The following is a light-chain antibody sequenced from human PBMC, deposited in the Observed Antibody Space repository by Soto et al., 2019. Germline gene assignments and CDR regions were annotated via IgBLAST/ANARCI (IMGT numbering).Light chain of an antibody. J-gene: IGLJ1*01. V-gene: IGLV2-23*02. CDR2: EVN. CDR1: SSNVGSYKL. CDR3: CSSGGSPTYV. Sequence: QSVLTQPASVSGSPGQSITMSCTGTSSNVGSYKLVSWYQQHPCKAPKLMIFEVNKRPSGVSNRFSGSKSGNTASLTISGLKVEDEADYYCCSSGGSPTYVFGTGTEVTVL.